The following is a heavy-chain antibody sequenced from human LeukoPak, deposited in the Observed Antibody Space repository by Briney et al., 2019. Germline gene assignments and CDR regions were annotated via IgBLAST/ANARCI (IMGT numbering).Heavy chain of an antibody. D-gene: IGHD2-2*01. CDR1: GYTFTSYG. J-gene: IGHJ5*02. V-gene: IGHV1-18*04. CDR3: AYCSSTSCYDWWFDP. CDR2: ISAYNGNT. Sequence: GASVKVSCKASGYTFTSYGISWVRQAPGQGREWMGWISAYNGNTNYAQKLQGRVTMTTDTSTSTAYMELRSLRSDDTAVYYCAYCSSTSCYDWWFDPWGQGTLVTVSS.